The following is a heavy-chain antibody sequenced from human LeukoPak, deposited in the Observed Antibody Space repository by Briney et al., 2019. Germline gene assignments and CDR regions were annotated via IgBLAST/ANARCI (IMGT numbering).Heavy chain of an antibody. CDR3: ARTFSYGTSWYFGL. CDR1: GGSISSYY. D-gene: IGHD4-17*01. V-gene: IGHV4-4*07. Sequence: PSETLSLTCTVSGGSISSYYWCWIRQPAGKGLEWIGRIYTSGSTNYNPSLKSRVTMSVDTSKNQFSLKLSSVTAADTAVYYCARTFSYGTSWYFGLWGRGTLVTVSS. J-gene: IGHJ2*01. CDR2: IYTSGST.